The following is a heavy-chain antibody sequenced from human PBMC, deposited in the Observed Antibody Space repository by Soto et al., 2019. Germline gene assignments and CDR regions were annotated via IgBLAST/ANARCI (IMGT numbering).Heavy chain of an antibody. Sequence: QVQLQESGPGLVEPSGTLSLTCGVSGGSISTHNWWSWVRQSPGRGLEWIGEIYHYGGTNYNPSLKSRVTMSVDKSKNQFSLERTSVTAADTAVYYCAREKGAGTYMGFDYWGQGTLVTVSS. D-gene: IGHD3-10*01. V-gene: IGHV4-4*02. J-gene: IGHJ4*02. CDR1: GGSISTHNW. CDR2: IYHYGGT. CDR3: AREKGAGTYMGFDY.